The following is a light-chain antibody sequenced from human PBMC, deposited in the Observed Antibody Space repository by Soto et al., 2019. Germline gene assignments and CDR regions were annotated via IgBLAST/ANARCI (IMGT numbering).Light chain of an antibody. J-gene: IGKJ2*01. CDR2: LGS. CDR3: MQAPQTPPYT. V-gene: IGKV2-28*01. Sequence: DVVTTQSPLYLPVTPGESASISCRSSQSLLQSNGYNYVDWYQQKPGQSPQLLIYLGSLRAVGVPDRFSGSGSGTDFTLTISRMEAEDVGFYYCMQAPQTPPYTFGQGTKVDIK. CDR1: QSLLQSNGYNY.